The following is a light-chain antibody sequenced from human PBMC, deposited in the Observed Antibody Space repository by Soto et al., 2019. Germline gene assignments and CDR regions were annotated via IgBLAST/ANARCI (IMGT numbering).Light chain of an antibody. CDR1: QSIISY. CDR3: QQSHSAPLT. CDR2: TAS. V-gene: IGKV1-39*01. Sequence: DIQMTHSPSSLSASVGDRVTITCRASQSIISYLNWFQQKPGKAPNLLIYTASSLQSGVPSRFSGSGSGTDFTLTISSLQPEDFATYYCQQSHSAPLTFGGGIKLEIX. J-gene: IGKJ4*01.